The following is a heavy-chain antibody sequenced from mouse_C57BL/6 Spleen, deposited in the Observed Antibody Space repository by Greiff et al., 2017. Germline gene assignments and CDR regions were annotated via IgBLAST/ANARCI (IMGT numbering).Heavy chain of an antibody. D-gene: IGHD1-1*01. Sequence: VKLQQSGAELVKPGASVKLSCKASGYTFTEYTIHWVKQRSGQGLEWIGWFYPGSGSIKYNEKFKDKATLTADKSSSTVYMELSRLTSEDSAVYFCARHEEDYYGSGSYFDYWGQGTTLTVSS. V-gene: IGHV1-62-2*01. CDR1: GYTFTEYT. J-gene: IGHJ2*01. CDR3: ARHEEDYYGSGSYFDY. CDR2: FYPGSGSI.